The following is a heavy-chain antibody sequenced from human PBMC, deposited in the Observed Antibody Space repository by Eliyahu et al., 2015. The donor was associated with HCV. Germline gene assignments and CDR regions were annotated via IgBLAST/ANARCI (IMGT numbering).Heavy chain of an antibody. V-gene: IGHV3-21*01. CDR3: AREDCGTSGCHGWHALDI. Sequence: EVQLVESGGGLVKPGGSLRLSCAASGFTXXPYXVDWVRXAPGKGLEWVSSISSXSRYIYYADSVKGRFTISRDNAKNSLFLQMNSLRAEDTAVYYCAREDCGTSGCHGWHALDIWGQGTTVTVSS. CDR2: ISSXSRYI. CDR1: GFTXXPYX. J-gene: IGHJ3*02. D-gene: IGHD2-21*01.